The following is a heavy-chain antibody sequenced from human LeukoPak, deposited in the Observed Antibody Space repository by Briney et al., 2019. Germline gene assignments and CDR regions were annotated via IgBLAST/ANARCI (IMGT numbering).Heavy chain of an antibody. J-gene: IGHJ4*02. D-gene: IGHD3-22*01. CDR2: ISYDGSNK. CDR1: GFLFSSYG. CDR3: AKDYYDSSGQDY. V-gene: IGHV3-30*18. Sequence: PGGSLRLSCAASGFLFSSYGMHWVRQAPGKGLEWVAVISYDGSNKYYADSVKGRFTISRDNSKNTLYLQMNSLRAEDTAVYYCAKDYYDSSGQDYWGQGTLVTVSS.